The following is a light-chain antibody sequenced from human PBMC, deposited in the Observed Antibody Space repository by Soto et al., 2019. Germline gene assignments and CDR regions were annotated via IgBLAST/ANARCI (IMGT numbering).Light chain of an antibody. CDR3: HAVSACLLYT. V-gene: IGKV3-15*01. CDR2: GAS. Sequence: TMSVVAVSVSPGERAILSCRASQSLSNLAWYQQKPGQAPRLLIYGASTRATGIPARFSGSGSGTEFTLTISSLQSEEFGIRYRHAVSACLLYT. J-gene: IGKJ2*01. CDR1: QSLSN.